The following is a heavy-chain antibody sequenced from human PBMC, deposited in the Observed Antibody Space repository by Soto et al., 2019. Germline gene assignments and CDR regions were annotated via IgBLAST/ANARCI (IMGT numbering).Heavy chain of an antibody. CDR3: ARIAVEETWFDP. CDR1: GGSVSSGSYY. J-gene: IGHJ5*02. V-gene: IGHV4-61*01. Sequence: ERLCRTCPVSGGSVSSGSYYWSWIRQPPGKGLEWIGYIYYSGSTNYNPSLKSRVTISVDTSKNQFSLKLSSVTAAATAVYYCARIAVEETWFDPWGQGTLVTVYS. CDR2: IYYSGST. D-gene: IGHD6-19*01.